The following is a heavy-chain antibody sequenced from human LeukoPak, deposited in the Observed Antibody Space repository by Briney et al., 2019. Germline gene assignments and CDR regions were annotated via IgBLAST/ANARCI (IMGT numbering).Heavy chain of an antibody. J-gene: IGHJ5*02. Sequence: ASVKVSCKASGYTLTSYGISWVRQAPGQGLEWMGWISAYNGNTNHAQKLQGRVTMTTDTSTSTAYMELRSLRSDDTAVYYCARASAAYCGGDCFSNWFDPWGQGTLVTVSS. CDR3: ARASAAYCGGDCFSNWFDP. V-gene: IGHV1-18*01. D-gene: IGHD2-21*02. CDR2: ISAYNGNT. CDR1: GYTLTSYG.